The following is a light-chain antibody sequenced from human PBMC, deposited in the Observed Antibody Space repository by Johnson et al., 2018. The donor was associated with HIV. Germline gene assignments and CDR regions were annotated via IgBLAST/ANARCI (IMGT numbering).Light chain of an antibody. Sequence: QSVLTQPPSVSAAPGQKVTISCSGSSSNIGNNYVSWYQQLPGTAPKLLIYENNKRPSRIPARFSGSKSGTSATLDITGLQPGDEADYYCGTWDSSLSAGVFGTGTKGTVL. J-gene: IGLJ1*01. CDR2: ENN. V-gene: IGLV1-51*02. CDR1: SSNIGNNY. CDR3: GTWDSSLSAGV.